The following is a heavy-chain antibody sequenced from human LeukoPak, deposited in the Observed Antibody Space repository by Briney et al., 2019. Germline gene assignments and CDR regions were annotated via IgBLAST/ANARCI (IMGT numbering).Heavy chain of an antibody. V-gene: IGHV5-51*01. D-gene: IGHD2-21*02. J-gene: IGHJ4*02. CDR1: GYSFTTYW. Sequence: GESLKISCKGSGYSFTTYWIAWVRQMPRKGLEWMGIIYPGDSDVRYGPSSFQGQVTISADKSTSTAYLQWSSLKASDTAIYYCARRAYCGGDCYPFYFDFWGQGTLVAVSS. CDR2: IYPGDSDV. CDR3: ARRAYCGGDCYPFYFDF.